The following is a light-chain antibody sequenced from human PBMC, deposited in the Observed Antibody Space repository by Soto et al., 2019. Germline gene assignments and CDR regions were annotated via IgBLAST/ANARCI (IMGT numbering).Light chain of an antibody. CDR2: GVS. CDR3: SSYTSSSTYV. V-gene: IGLV2-14*01. J-gene: IGLJ1*01. Sequence: QSVLTQPASASGSPGQSIAISCTGTSSDVGAYNYVSWYQQHPGKAPKLLIYGVSNRPSGVSDRFSGSKSGNTASLTISGLQAEDEADYYWSSYTSSSTYVFATGTKVPV. CDR1: SSDVGAYNY.